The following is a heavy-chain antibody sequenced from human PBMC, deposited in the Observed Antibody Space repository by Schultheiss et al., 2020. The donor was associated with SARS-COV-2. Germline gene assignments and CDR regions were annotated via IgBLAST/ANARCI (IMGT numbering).Heavy chain of an antibody. V-gene: IGHV3-66*02. CDR3: ASLGYSYGDFDY. D-gene: IGHD5-18*01. CDR2: IYSCGST. Sequence: GESLKISCAASGFTFSSYSMNWVRQAPGKGLEWVSVIYSCGSTYYADSVKGRFTISRDNSKNTLYLQMNSLRAEDTAVYYCASLGYSYGDFDYWGQGTLVTVSS. CDR1: GFTFSSYS. J-gene: IGHJ4*02.